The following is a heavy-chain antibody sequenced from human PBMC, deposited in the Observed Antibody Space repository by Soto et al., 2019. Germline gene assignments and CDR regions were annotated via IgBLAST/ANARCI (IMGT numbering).Heavy chain of an antibody. CDR2: IILIFGTA. J-gene: IGHJ6*02. Sequence: ASVKVSCKASGGTFSSYAISWVRQAPGQGLEWMGGIILIFGTANYAQKFQGRVTITADESTSTAYMALSSLRSEETAVYDCARVYIVVVPAAIYYYGMDGWGQVTTVTVSS. V-gene: IGHV1-69*13. CDR1: GGTFSSYA. CDR3: ARVYIVVVPAAIYYYGMDG. D-gene: IGHD2-2*01.